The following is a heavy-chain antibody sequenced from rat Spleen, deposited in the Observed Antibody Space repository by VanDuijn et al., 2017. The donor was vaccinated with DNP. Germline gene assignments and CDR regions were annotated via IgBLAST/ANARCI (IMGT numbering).Heavy chain of an antibody. Sequence: EVQLVESGGGLVQPGRSLKLSCAASRFTFSNYGMAWVRQAPTKGLEWVASISYDGSETYYRNSVKGRFTISRDNARSTLYLQMDSLRSEDTAAYYCAGRPPPTRGPFDYWGQGVMVTVSS. CDR3: AGRPPPTRGPFDY. D-gene: IGHD1-4*01. CDR2: ISYDGSET. V-gene: IGHV5-29*01. CDR1: RFTFSNYG. J-gene: IGHJ2*01.